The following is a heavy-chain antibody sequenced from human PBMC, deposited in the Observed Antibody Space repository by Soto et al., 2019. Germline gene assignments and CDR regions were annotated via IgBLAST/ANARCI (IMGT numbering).Heavy chain of an antibody. J-gene: IGHJ4*02. CDR3: ARGFLIAARTFDY. D-gene: IGHD6-6*01. CDR2: INHSGST. V-gene: IGHV4-34*01. CDR1: GGNFVDYY. Sequence: SETLSVTCTVEGGNFVDYYWSWIRQPPGKGLEWIGEINHSGSTNYNPSLKSRVTISVDTSKNQFSLKLSSVTAADTAVYYCARGFLIAARTFDYWGQGTLVTVSS.